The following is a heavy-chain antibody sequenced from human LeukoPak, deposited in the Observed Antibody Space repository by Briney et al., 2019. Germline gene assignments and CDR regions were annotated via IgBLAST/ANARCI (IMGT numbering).Heavy chain of an antibody. CDR1: GFTFSSYA. CDR2: ISSSGSGGNT. Sequence: AGGSLRLSCAASGFTFSSYAMSWARQAPWKGQEWVSGISSSGSGGNTSYADSVKGRFTISRDSSKNTLFLQMNTLRAEDTAVYYCARDLITFGGVIGLSYWGQGTLVTVSS. CDR3: ARDLITFGGVIGLSY. J-gene: IGHJ4*02. V-gene: IGHV3-23*01. D-gene: IGHD3-16*01.